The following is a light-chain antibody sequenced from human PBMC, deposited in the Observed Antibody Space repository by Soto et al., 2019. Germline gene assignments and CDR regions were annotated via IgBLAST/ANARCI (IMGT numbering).Light chain of an antibody. Sequence: QSALTQPASVSGSPGQSITISCTGTSSDVGGYNFVSWYQLYPGKAPKLMIYDVSNRPSGVSNRFSGSKSGNTASLTISGLQAEDEADYYCSSYTRYSTVYVFGTGTKVTVL. V-gene: IGLV2-14*03. CDR2: DVS. CDR1: SSDVGGYNF. CDR3: SSYTRYSTVYV. J-gene: IGLJ1*01.